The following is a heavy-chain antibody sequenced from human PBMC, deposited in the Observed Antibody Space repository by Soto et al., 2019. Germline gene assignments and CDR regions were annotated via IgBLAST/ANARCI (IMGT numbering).Heavy chain of an antibody. V-gene: IGHV3-33*01. D-gene: IGHD2-15*01. Sequence: GGSLRLSCAASGFTFSSYGMHWVRQAPGKGLEWVAVIWYDGSNKYYADSVKGRFTISRDNSKNTLYLQMNSLRAEDTAVYYCARDYCSGGSCYFDYWGQGTLVTVSS. CDR1: GFTFSSYG. CDR2: IWYDGSNK. J-gene: IGHJ4*02. CDR3: ARDYCSGGSCYFDY.